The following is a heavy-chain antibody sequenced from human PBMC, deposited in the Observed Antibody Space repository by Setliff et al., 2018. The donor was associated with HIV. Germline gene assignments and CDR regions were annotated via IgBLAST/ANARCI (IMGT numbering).Heavy chain of an antibody. V-gene: IGHV4-38-2*02. J-gene: IGHJ3*02. CDR1: GGSISSYY. CDR2: IYHSGST. CDR3: AKTVATTPYAFDI. D-gene: IGHD5-12*01. Sequence: SETLSLTCTVSGGSISSYYWGWIRQPPGKGLEWIGSIYHSGSTYYNPSLKSRVTISVDTSKNQFSLKLSSVTAADTAVYYCAKTVATTPYAFDIWGQGTMVTVSS.